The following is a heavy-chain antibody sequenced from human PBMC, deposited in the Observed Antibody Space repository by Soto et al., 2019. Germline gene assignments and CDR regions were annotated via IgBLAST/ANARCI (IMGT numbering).Heavy chain of an antibody. J-gene: IGHJ6*02. CDR2: IIPIFGTA. CDR1: GGTFSSYA. CDR3: AKDDGSSLLYYYYYYGMDV. D-gene: IGHD6-6*01. V-gene: IGHV1-69*06. Sequence: QVQLVQSGAEVKKPGSSVKVSCKASGGTFSSYAISWVRQAPGQGLEWMGGIIPIFGTANYAQKFQGRVTITADKSTSTAYMELSSLRSEDTAVYYCAKDDGSSLLYYYYYYGMDVWGQGTTVTVSS.